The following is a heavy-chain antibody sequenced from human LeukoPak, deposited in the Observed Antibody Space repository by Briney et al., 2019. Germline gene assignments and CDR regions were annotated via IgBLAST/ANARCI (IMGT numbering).Heavy chain of an antibody. Sequence: SETLSLTCAVYGGSFSGYYWSWIRQPPGKGLEWIGEINHSGSINYNPSLKSRVTISVDRSKNQFSLKLSSVTAADTAVYYCAREKSAAGTLWFDPWGQGTLVTVSS. CDR1: GGSFSGYY. CDR3: AREKSAAGTLWFDP. CDR2: INHSGSI. D-gene: IGHD6-13*01. J-gene: IGHJ5*02. V-gene: IGHV4-34*01.